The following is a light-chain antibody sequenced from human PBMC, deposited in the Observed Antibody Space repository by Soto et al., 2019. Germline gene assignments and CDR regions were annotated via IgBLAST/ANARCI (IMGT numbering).Light chain of an antibody. CDR3: CSYTGSGTLWV. Sequence: QSVLTQPASVSGSPGQSITISCSGASSDVGSLQFVAWYQQHPGKAPKVVIYEDSKRPSGISFRFSGSTSGNTASQTISGLQPDDESHYYCCSYTGSGTLWVFGGGTKVTVL. V-gene: IGLV2-23*01. J-gene: IGLJ3*02. CDR2: EDS. CDR1: SSDVGSLQF.